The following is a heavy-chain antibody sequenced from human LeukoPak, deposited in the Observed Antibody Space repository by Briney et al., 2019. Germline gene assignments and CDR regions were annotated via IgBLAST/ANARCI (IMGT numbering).Heavy chain of an antibody. J-gene: IGHJ4*02. CDR1: DGSISSSSYY. V-gene: IGHV4-39*07. CDR2: IYYTGST. D-gene: IGHD3-22*01. CDR3: ARGPYYYDSSGYYLPDY. Sequence: SETLSLTCTVSDGSISSSSYYWGWIRQPPGRGLEWIGSIYYTGSTSYNPSLKSRVTISVDKSKNQFSLKLSSVTAADTAVYYCARGPYYYDSSGYYLPDYWGQGTLVTVSS.